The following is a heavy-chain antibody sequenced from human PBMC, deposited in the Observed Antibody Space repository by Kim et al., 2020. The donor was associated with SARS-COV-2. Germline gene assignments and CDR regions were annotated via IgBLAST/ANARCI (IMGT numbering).Heavy chain of an antibody. CDR3: ARGIITMVRGVIPDY. Sequence: SETLSLTCTVSGGSISSSSYYWGWIRQPPGKGLEWIGSIYYSGSTYYNPSLKSRVTISVDTSKNQFSLKLSSVTAADTAVYYCARGIITMVRGVIPDYWG. CDR1: GGSISSSSYY. CDR2: IYYSGST. V-gene: IGHV4-39*07. J-gene: IGHJ4*01. D-gene: IGHD3-10*01.